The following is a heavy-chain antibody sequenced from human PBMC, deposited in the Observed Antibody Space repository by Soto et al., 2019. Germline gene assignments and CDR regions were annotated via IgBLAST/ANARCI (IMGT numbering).Heavy chain of an antibody. CDR2: IYHSGST. J-gene: IGHJ5*02. Sequence: QLQLQESGSELVKPSQTLSLTCAVSGGSISIGGYSWSWIRQPPGKGLEWIGYIYHSGSTYYNPSLKSRVTISVDRSKNQFSLKLSSVTAADTAVYYCARVPGPWGQGTLVTVSS. CDR3: ARVPGP. V-gene: IGHV4-30-2*01. CDR1: GGSISIGGYS.